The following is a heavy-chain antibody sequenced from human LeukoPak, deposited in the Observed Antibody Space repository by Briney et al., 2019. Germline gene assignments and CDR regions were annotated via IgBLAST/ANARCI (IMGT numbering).Heavy chain of an antibody. J-gene: IGHJ4*02. CDR2: IKHDGSEK. V-gene: IGHV3-7*01. Sequence: GGSLRLSCVASGFTFRTDWMSRVRQAPGKGPEWVASIKHDGSEKYYVDSVKGRFTISTDNAKNSLYLQMNSLRAEDTAVYYCAREWNWGQGSLVTVSS. CDR3: AREWN. CDR1: GFTFRTDW.